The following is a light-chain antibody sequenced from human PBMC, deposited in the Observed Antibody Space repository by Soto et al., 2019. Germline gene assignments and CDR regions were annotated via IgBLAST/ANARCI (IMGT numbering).Light chain of an antibody. CDR2: DAS. CDR3: QQRFNWPRFT. V-gene: IGKV3-11*01. CDR1: QSVSSY. J-gene: IGKJ2*01. Sequence: EIVLRQSPATLSLSPGERATLSCRASQSVSSYLAWYQQKPGQAPRLLIYDASNRATGIPARFSGGGSGTDFTLTISSLQPEDFAVYYCQQRFNWPRFTFGQGTKLEIK.